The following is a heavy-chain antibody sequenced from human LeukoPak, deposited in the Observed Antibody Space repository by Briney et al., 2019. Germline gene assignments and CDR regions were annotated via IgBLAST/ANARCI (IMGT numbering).Heavy chain of an antibody. CDR2: IYYSGST. CDR1: GGSISSSSYY. Sequence: PSETLSLTCTVSGGSISSSSYYWGWIRQPPGKGLEGIGSIYYSGSTYYNPSLKSRVTISVDTSKNQFSLKLSSVTAADTAVYYCARDSSGYYRSTYYFDYWGQGTLVTVSS. CDR3: ARDSSGYYRSTYYFDY. V-gene: IGHV4-39*02. D-gene: IGHD3-22*01. J-gene: IGHJ4*02.